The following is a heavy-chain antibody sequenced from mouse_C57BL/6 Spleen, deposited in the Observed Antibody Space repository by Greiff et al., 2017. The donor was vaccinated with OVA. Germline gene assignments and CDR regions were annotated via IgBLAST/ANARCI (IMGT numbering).Heavy chain of an antibody. CDR2: INPSTGYT. J-gene: IGHJ4*01. CDR1: GYTFTSYW. V-gene: IGHV1-7*01. CDR3: ARSTMVMDY. Sequence: QVQLQQSGAELAKPGASVKMSCKASGYTFTSYWMHWVKQRPGQGLEWIGYINPSTGYTEYNQKFKDKATLTADKSSSTAYMQLSSLTSEDSAVCYCARSTMVMDYWGQGTSVTVSS. D-gene: IGHD2-1*01.